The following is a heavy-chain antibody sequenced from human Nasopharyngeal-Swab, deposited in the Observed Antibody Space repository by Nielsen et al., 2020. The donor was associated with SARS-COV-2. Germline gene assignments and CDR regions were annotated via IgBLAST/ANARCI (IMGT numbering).Heavy chain of an antibody. CDR3: ARAPIAAAGTMIPWFDP. D-gene: IGHD6-13*01. Sequence: ASVKVSCKASGYTFTSYGISWVRQAPGQGLEWMGWISAYNGNTNYAQKLQGRVTMTTDTSTSTAYMELRSLRSDDTAVYYCARAPIAAAGTMIPWFDPWGQGTLVTVSS. J-gene: IGHJ5*02. CDR1: GYTFTSYG. CDR2: ISAYNGNT. V-gene: IGHV1-18*01.